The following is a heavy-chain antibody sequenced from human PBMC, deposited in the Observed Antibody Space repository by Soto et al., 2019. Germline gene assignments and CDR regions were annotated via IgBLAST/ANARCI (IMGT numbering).Heavy chain of an antibody. CDR1: GFPFSSTD. Sequence: EFQVLQSGGGLVQPGGSLTLSCAASGFPFSSTDMTWVRQAPGKGLEWVSTIDGSGGTTYYADSVQGRFTISRDNSINTVFLQMNSLRADDTALYFCAKNSGWFNTWGQGALVTVSS. D-gene: IGHD3-10*01. CDR3: AKNSGWFNT. V-gene: IGHV3-23*01. J-gene: IGHJ5*02. CDR2: IDGSGGTT.